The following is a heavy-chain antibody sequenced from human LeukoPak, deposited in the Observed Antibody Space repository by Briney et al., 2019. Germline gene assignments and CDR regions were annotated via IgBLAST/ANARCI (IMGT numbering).Heavy chain of an antibody. CDR3: AKLGATVGYSAIVY. V-gene: IGHV1-18*04. D-gene: IGHD1-26*01. Sequence: ASVKVSCKASGYSFTSYGISWVRQAPGQGLEWMGWISSYDGNTNYAQKVQGRVTMTTDTSTSTAYMELRSLRSDDAAVYYCAKLGATVGYSAIVYWGQGTLVTVSS. J-gene: IGHJ4*02. CDR1: GYSFTSYG. CDR2: ISSYDGNT.